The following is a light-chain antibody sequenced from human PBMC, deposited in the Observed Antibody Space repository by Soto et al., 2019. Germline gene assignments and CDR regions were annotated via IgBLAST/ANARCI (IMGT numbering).Light chain of an antibody. V-gene: IGLV2-14*01. J-gene: IGLJ2*01. Sequence: QSALTQPASVSVSAGQSITISCSGTMRDVGAYNLVSWYQQHPGTAPKLIIYEVRNRPSGISSRFSGSRSGNTASLTISGLQSEDEGDYYCSSYTSSSTVVFGGGTKVTVL. CDR1: MRDVGAYNL. CDR2: EVR. CDR3: SSYTSSSTVV.